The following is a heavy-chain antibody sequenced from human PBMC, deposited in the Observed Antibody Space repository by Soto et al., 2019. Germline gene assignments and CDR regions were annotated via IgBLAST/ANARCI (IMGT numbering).Heavy chain of an antibody. J-gene: IGHJ3*02. D-gene: IGHD3-22*01. CDR3: ARXLADYYDDSNTPYNGFDI. CDR2: INPRGGRT. V-gene: IGHV1-46*03. Sequence: QVHLVQSGAEVKKPGASVKVSCKASGYTFTNYYMHWVRQAPGQGLEWMGMINPRGGRTTYPQKFHDRVTXTXXXSTSTXXMDXSXLXXXXTAVYYCARXLADYYDDSNTPYNGFDIWGQGTMVTVSS. CDR1: GYTFTNYY.